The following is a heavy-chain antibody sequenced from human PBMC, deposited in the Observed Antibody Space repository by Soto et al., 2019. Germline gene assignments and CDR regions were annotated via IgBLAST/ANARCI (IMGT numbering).Heavy chain of an antibody. CDR1: GFTFIKYG. V-gene: IGHV3-33*01. CDR2: IWYDGSSE. D-gene: IGHD3-10*01. J-gene: IGHJ3*02. Sequence: GGSLRLSCAASGFTFIKYGVHWVRQAPGKGLEWVAVIWYDGSSEYYTESVKGRFTISRDNSKNTLYLQMNSLRAEDTAVYYCARVPGSGTYYDNRIANDAFDIWGQGTMVTVSS. CDR3: ARVPGSGTYYDNRIANDAFDI.